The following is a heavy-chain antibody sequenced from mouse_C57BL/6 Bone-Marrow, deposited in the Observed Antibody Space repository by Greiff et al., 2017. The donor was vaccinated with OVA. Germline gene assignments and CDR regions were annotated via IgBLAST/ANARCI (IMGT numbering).Heavy chain of an antibody. Sequence: QVQLQQSGAELARPGASVKLSCKASGYTFTSYGISWVKQRTGQGLEWIGEIYPRSGNTYYNEKFKGKATLTADKSSSTAYMEPRSLTSEDSAVYFGAREYWGQGTTLTVSS. V-gene: IGHV1-81*01. CDR1: GYTFTSYG. J-gene: IGHJ2*01. CDR2: IYPRSGNT. CDR3: AREY.